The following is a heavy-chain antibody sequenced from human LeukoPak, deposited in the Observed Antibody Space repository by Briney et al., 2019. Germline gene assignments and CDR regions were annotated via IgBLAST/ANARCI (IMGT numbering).Heavy chain of an antibody. CDR1: GGSFSGYY. D-gene: IGHD3-3*01. CDR3: ARAPRITIFGVVIFYFDY. CDR2: INHSGST. J-gene: IGHJ4*02. V-gene: IGHV4-34*01. Sequence: SETLSLTCAVYGGSFSGYYWSWIRRPPGKGLEWIGEINHSGSTNYNPSLKSRVTISVDTSKNQFSLKLSSVTAADTAVYYCARAPRITIFGVVIFYFDYWGQGTLVTVSS.